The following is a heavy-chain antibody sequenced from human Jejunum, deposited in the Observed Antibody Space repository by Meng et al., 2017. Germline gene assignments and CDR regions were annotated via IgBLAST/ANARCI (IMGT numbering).Heavy chain of an antibody. CDR3: ARDRPTPDFLAVAGTFDY. CDR1: GGPVSSAGYY. J-gene: IGHJ4*02. D-gene: IGHD6-19*01. Sequence: QVQLQESGPGLVKPPQPLSLTCTVPGGPVSSAGYYWSWIRQLPGKGLEWIGYIYYSGTAYYNPSLKSRATISLDTSENQFSLKLSFVLAADTAVYYCARDRPTPDFLAVAGTFDYWGQGILVTVSS. CDR2: IYYSGTA. V-gene: IGHV4-31*03.